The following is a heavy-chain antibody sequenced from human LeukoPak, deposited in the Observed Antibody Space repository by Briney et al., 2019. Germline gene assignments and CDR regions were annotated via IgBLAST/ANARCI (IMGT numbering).Heavy chain of an antibody. CDR1: GFTFSSYS. D-gene: IGHD3-10*01. J-gene: IGHJ4*02. CDR3: ASHYGSGSSNFDY. V-gene: IGHV3-21*01. CDR2: ISSSSSYI. Sequence: GGSLRLSWAASGFTFSSYSMNWVRQAPGKGLEWVSSISSSSSYIYYADSVKGRFTISRDNAKNSLYLQMNSLRAEDTAVYYCASHYGSGSSNFDYWGQGTLVTVSS.